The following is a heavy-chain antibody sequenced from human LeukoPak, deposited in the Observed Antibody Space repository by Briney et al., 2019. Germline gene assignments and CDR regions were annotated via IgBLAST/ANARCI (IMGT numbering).Heavy chain of an antibody. CDR2: IIPILGIA. CDR1: GGTFSSYA. CDR3: ARTHREYYYDSSGYSDAFDI. J-gene: IGHJ3*02. D-gene: IGHD3-22*01. Sequence: ASVKVSCKASGGTFSSYAISWVRQAPGQGLEWMGRIIPILGIANYAQKFQGRVTITADKSTSTAYMELSSLRSEDTAVYYCARTHREYYYDSSGYSDAFDIWGQGTMVTVSS. V-gene: IGHV1-69*04.